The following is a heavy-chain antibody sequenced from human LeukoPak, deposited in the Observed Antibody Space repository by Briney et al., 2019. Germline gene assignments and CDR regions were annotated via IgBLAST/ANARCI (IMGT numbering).Heavy chain of an antibody. Sequence: SVTVSCKASGGTFSSYAISWVRQAPGQGLEWMGRIIPILGIANYAQKFQGRVTITADKSTSTAYMELSSLRSEDTAVYYCARDPQATYYYDSSGLKYFQHWGQGTLVTVSS. CDR3: ARDPQATYYYDSSGLKYFQH. D-gene: IGHD3-22*01. CDR2: IIPILGIA. V-gene: IGHV1-69*10. J-gene: IGHJ1*01. CDR1: GGTFSSYA.